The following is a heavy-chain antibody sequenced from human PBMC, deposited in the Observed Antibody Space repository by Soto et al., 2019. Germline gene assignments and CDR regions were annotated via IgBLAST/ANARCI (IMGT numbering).Heavy chain of an antibody. J-gene: IGHJ4*02. CDR3: ARRGYCSSTSCFYYFDY. CDR1: GYSISSSNW. CDR2: IYYSGST. V-gene: IGHV4-28*01. Sequence: PSETLSLTCAVSGYSISSSNWWGWIRQPPGKGLEWIGYIYYSGSTNYNPSLKSRVTISVDTSKNQFSLKLSSVTAADTAVYYCARRGYCSSTSCFYYFDYWGQGTLVTVS. D-gene: IGHD2-2*01.